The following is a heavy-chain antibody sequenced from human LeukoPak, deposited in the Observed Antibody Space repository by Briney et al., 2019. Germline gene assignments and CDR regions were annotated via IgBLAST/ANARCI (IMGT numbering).Heavy chain of an antibody. Sequence: SETLSLTCTVSGYSISSGYYWGWIRQPPGKGLEWIGSIYHSGSTYYNPSLKSRVTISVDTSKNQFSLKLSSVTAADTAVYYCARGGGYSYGSFDYWGQGTLVTVSS. V-gene: IGHV4-38-2*02. D-gene: IGHD5-18*01. CDR1: GYSISSGYY. J-gene: IGHJ4*02. CDR2: IYHSGST. CDR3: ARGGGYSYGSFDY.